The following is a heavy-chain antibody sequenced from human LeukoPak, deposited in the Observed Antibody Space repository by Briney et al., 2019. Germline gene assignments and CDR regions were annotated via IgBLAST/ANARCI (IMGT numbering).Heavy chain of an antibody. Sequence: GGSLRLSCAASGFTFSSYAMSWVRQAPGKGLEWVSAISGSGGSTYYADSVRGRFTISRDNSKNTLYLQMNSLRAEDTAVYYCAKRGGSLYYFDYWGQGTLVTVSS. V-gene: IGHV3-23*01. J-gene: IGHJ4*02. CDR2: ISGSGGST. D-gene: IGHD3-10*01. CDR3: AKRGGSLYYFDY. CDR1: GFTFSSYA.